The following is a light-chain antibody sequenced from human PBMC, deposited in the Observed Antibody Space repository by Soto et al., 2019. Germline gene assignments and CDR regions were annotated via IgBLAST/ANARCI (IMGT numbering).Light chain of an antibody. CDR1: SSDVGGYNY. Sequence: QPPSASGSPGQSVTISCTGTSSDVGGYNYVSWYQQHPGKAPKLMIYEVSKRPSGVPDRFSGSKSGSTASLTVSGLQAEDEADYYCSSYAGSTFFGTGTKVTVL. V-gene: IGLV2-8*01. CDR2: EVS. CDR3: SSYAGSTF. J-gene: IGLJ1*01.